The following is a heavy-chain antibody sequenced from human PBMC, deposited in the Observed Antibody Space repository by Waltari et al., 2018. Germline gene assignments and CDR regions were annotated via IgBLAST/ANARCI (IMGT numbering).Heavy chain of an antibody. V-gene: IGHV4-4*07. CDR2: IYSSGST. D-gene: IGHD6-19*01. CDR3: ARDWAAVADYYFDY. Sequence: QVQLQESGPGLVKPSETLSLTCTVSGGSISSYYWSWIGQPAGKGLEWIGRIYSSGSTNYNPSLRSRVTMSVDTSKNQFSLKLNSVTAADTAVYYCARDWAAVADYYFDYWGQGTLVTVSS. CDR1: GGSISSYY. J-gene: IGHJ4*02.